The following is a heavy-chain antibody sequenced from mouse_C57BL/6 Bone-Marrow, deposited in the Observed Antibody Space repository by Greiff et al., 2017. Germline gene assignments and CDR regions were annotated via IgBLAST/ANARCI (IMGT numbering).Heavy chain of an antibody. D-gene: IGHD1-1*01. V-gene: IGHV1-54*01. CDR3: ARSFTTVVATENYFDY. J-gene: IGHJ2*01. Sequence: QVQLQQSGAELVRPGTSVKVSCKASGYAFTNYLIEWVKQRPGQGLEWIGVINPGSGGTNYNEKFKGKATLTADKSSSTAYMQLISLTSEDSAVYFCARSFTTVVATENYFDYWGQGTTLTVSS. CDR2: INPGSGGT. CDR1: GYAFTNYL.